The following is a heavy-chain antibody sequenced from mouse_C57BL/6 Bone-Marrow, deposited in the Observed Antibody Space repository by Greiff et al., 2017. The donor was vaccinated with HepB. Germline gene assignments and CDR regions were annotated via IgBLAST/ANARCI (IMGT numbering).Heavy chain of an antibody. CDR2: INPNNGGT. V-gene: IGHV1-26*01. D-gene: IGHD3-1*01. CDR1: GYTFTDYY. Sequence: VQLKQSGPELVKPGASVKISCKASGYTFTDYYMNWVKQSHGKSLEWIGDINPNNGGTSYNQKFKGKATLTVDKSSSTAYMELRSLTSEDSAVYYCARSGIRYWYFDVWGTGTTVTVSS. CDR3: ARSGIRYWYFDV. J-gene: IGHJ1*03.